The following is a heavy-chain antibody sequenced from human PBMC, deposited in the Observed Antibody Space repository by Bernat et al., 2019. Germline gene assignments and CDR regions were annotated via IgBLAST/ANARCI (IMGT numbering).Heavy chain of an antibody. V-gene: IGHV3-11*05. CDR3: ARGMRISRNWFDP. Sequence: PGGSLRLSCAASGFTFSDYYMSWLRQAPGKGLEWVSYISSSSSYTNYADSVKGRFTISRDNAKNSLYLQMNSLRAEDTAVYYCARGMRISRNWFDPWGQGTLVTVSS. CDR2: ISSSSSYT. CDR1: GFTFSDYY. J-gene: IGHJ5*02.